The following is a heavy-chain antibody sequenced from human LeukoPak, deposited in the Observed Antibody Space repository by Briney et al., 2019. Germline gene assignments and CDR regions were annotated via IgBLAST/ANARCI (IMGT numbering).Heavy chain of an antibody. J-gene: IGHJ4*02. Sequence: ASVKVSCKASGCTFTSYYIHWVRQAPGQGLEWMGIINPSGGSTSYAQKFQGRVTMTRDTSTSTVYMELSSLRPEDTAVYYCARGGKYQPHGYWGQGTLVTVSS. D-gene: IGHD2-2*01. CDR3: ARGGKYQPHGY. CDR2: INPSGGST. CDR1: GCTFTSYY. V-gene: IGHV1-46*01.